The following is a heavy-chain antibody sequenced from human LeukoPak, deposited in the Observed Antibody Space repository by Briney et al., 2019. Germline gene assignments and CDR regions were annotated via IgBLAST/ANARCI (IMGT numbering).Heavy chain of an antibody. CDR1: GYSFTSNW. D-gene: IGHD6-13*01. V-gene: IGHV5-10-1*01. Sequence: GESLKISCKGSGYSFTSNWISWVRQMPGKGLEWMGRIDPSDSYTNYSPSFEGHVTISADKSISTAYLQWSSLKASDIATYYCARHYGAAGDFDYWAREPWSPPPQ. J-gene: IGHJ4*02. CDR3: ARHYGAAGDFDY. CDR2: IDPSDSYT.